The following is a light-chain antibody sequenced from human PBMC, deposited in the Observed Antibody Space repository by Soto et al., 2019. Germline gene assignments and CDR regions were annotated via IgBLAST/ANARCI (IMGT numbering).Light chain of an antibody. CDR2: DAS. CDR3: QQRYNWPNT. Sequence: EIVWTQPPATRSFSPGERATLSSRASRSVATYLAWYQHNPGQAPRLLIYDASNRATGIPARFSGSGSGTDFTLTISSPEPEDFAVYYCQQRYNWPNTFGQGTKLEIK. V-gene: IGKV3-11*01. CDR1: RSVATY. J-gene: IGKJ2*01.